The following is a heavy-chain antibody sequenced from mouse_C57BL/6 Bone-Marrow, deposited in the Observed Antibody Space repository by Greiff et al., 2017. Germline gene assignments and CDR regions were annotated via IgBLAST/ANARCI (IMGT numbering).Heavy chain of an antibody. CDR1: GFTFSDYY. CDR2: INYDGSST. J-gene: IGHJ2*01. CDR3: ARDPGRNYFDY. Sequence: DVKLVESEGGLVQPGSSMKLSCTASGFTFSDYYMAWVRQVPEKGLEWVANINYDGSSTYYLDSLKSRFIISRDNAKNILYLQMSSLKSEDTATYYCARDPGRNYFDYWGQGTTLTVSS. V-gene: IGHV5-16*01. D-gene: IGHD4-1*01.